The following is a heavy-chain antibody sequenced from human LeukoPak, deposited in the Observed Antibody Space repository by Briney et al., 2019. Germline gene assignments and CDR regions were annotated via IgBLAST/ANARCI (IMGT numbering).Heavy chain of an antibody. D-gene: IGHD4-17*01. CDR3: ARVPDYGDAFDI. CDR2: ISSSASTI. V-gene: IGHV3-48*03. Sequence: PGGSLRLSCAASGFTFSSYEMNWVRQAPGKGLEWVSYISSSASTIYYADSVKGRFTISRDNAKNSLYLQMNSLRAEDTAVYYCARVPDYGDAFDIWGQGTMVTVSS. J-gene: IGHJ3*02. CDR1: GFTFSSYE.